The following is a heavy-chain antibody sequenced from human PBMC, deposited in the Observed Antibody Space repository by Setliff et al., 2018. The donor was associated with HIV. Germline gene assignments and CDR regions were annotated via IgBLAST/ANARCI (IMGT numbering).Heavy chain of an antibody. CDR1: GYAFIHFG. Sequence: ASVKVSCKASGYAFIHFGISWARQAHGQGLEWMGRINPKSGGTNYAQKFQGRVTMTRDKSISTAYMELSRLRSDDTAVYYCARRRIQHLGYWYFDLWGRGTLVTVSS. CDR3: ARRRIQHLGYWYFDL. D-gene: IGHD5-18*01. J-gene: IGHJ2*01. CDR2: INPKSGGT. V-gene: IGHV1-2*06.